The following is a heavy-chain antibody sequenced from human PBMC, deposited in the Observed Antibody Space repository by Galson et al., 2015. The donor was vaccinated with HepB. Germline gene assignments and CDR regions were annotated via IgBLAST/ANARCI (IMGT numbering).Heavy chain of an antibody. D-gene: IGHD6-19*01. Sequence: SLRLSCAASGFTFSSYAMHWVRQAPGKGLEWVAVISYDGSNKYYADSVKGRFTISRDNSKNTLYLQMNSLRAEDTAVYYCARDPAFRYSSGWYEGYYFDYWGQGTLVTVSS. CDR2: ISYDGSNK. V-gene: IGHV3-30-3*01. CDR1: GFTFSSYA. CDR3: ARDPAFRYSSGWYEGYYFDY. J-gene: IGHJ4*02.